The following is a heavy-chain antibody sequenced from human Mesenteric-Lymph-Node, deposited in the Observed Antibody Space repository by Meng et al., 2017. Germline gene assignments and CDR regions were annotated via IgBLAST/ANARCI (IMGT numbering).Heavy chain of an antibody. D-gene: IGHD2-21*02. CDR3: ARVGAYCGGDCYHPR. Sequence: QVHRRESGPGLVKPSGTLSLTCAVSGGSLSSRNWWSWVRQPPGKGLEWIGEIYHSGSTNYNPSLKSRVTISVDESKNQFSLRLSSVTAADTAVYYCARVGAYCGGDCYHPRWGQGTLVTVSS. V-gene: IGHV4-4*02. CDR1: GGSLSSRNW. CDR2: IYHSGST. J-gene: IGHJ4*02.